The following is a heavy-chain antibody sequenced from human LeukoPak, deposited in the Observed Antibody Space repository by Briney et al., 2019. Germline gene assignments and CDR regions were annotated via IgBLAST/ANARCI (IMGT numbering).Heavy chain of an antibody. CDR2: IYYSGST. D-gene: IGHD2/OR15-2a*01. CDR1: GGSISSGDYY. CDR3: ARVIAGHYYFDY. Sequence: SETLSLTCTVSGGSISSGDYYRSWIRQPPGKGLEWIGYIYYSGSTYYNPSLKSRVTISVDTSKNQFSLKLSSVTAADTAVIYCARVIAGHYYFDYWGQGTLVTVSS. V-gene: IGHV4-30-4*01. J-gene: IGHJ4*02.